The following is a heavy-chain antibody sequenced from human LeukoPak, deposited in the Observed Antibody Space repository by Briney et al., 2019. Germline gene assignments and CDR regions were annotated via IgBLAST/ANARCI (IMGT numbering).Heavy chain of an antibody. Sequence: GGSLRLSCAASGFTFGSYPMHWVRQAPGKGLEWVAVISYDGNDQYYTDSVKGRFDISRDSSKNKLYLQMNSLRTEDTAVYYCARGARSSGYWVGGYYFDYWGQGTLVTVSS. CDR3: ARGARSSGYWVGGYYFDY. J-gene: IGHJ4*02. CDR1: GFTFGSYP. CDR2: ISYDGNDQ. V-gene: IGHV3-30*09. D-gene: IGHD3-22*01.